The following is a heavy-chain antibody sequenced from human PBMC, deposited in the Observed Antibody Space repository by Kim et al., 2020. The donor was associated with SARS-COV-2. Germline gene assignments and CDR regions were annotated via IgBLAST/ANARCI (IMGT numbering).Heavy chain of an antibody. CDR2: INHSGST. CDR3: ARGIREYYYDSSGTYFDY. Sequence: SETLSLTCAVYGGSFSGYYWSWIRQPPGKGLEWIGEINHSGSTNYNPSLKSRVTISVDTSKNQFSLKLSSVTAADTAVYYCARGIREYYYDSSGTYFDY. J-gene: IGHJ4*01. V-gene: IGHV4-34*01. D-gene: IGHD3-22*01. CDR1: GGSFSGYY.